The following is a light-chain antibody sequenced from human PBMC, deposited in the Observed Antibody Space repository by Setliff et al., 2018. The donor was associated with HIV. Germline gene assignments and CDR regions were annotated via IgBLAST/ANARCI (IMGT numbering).Light chain of an antibody. CDR2: EFS. CDR1: SSDVGGYNY. V-gene: IGLV2-14*01. CDR3: SSYTSSSPLYV. J-gene: IGLJ1*01. Sequence: QSALTQPASVSGSPGQSITISCTGTSSDVGGYNYDSWYQQHPGKAPKIMIYEFSNRPSGVSDRFSGSKSGNTASLTISVLQTEDEADYFCSSYTSSSPLYVFGTGTKVTVL.